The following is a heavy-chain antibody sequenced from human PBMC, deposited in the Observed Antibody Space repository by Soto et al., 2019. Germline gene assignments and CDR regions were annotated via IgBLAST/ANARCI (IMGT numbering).Heavy chain of an antibody. CDR3: ARGRGYSGDDHYYYFDMDV. Sequence: SVKVSCKASGGTFNNYPITWVRQAPGEGLEWMGGSIPIFGTANYEQKFQGLVTISVGESTSTAYMELSSLRSEDTAVYYCARGRGYSGDDHYYYFDMDVWGQGTTVTVSS. J-gene: IGHJ6*02. D-gene: IGHD5-12*01. CDR2: SIPIFGTA. V-gene: IGHV1-69*13. CDR1: GGTFNNYP.